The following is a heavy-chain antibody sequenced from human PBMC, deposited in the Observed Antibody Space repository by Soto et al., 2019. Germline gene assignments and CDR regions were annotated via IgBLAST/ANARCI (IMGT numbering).Heavy chain of an antibody. CDR3: ARDAEAPAGPFQFDP. J-gene: IGHJ5*02. CDR2: ISSDGRGQ. D-gene: IGHD6-13*01. V-gene: IGHV3-30*04. Sequence: QVQLVESGGGVVQPGRPLRLSCAASGFTFRTYSMHWVRQTPGKGLEWVADISSDGRGQHYADSVKGRFTISRDDSKNTLYLQLNSLGADDTAVYYCARDAEAPAGPFQFDPGGQGTLVTVSS. CDR1: GFTFRTYS.